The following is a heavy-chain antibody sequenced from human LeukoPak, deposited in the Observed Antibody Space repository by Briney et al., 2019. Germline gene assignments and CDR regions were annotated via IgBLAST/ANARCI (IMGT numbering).Heavy chain of an antibody. J-gene: IGHJ4*02. V-gene: IGHV1-2*06. CDR3: ARANNQYSTGWSFFDY. CDR2: INPNSGGT. Sequence: GASVKVSYKASGYTFTGSYMHWVRQAPGQGLEWMGRINPNSGGTNYAQKFQGRVTLTRDTSISTAYMELSRLGSDDSAIYYCARANNQYSTGWSFFDYWGQGTLVTVSS. D-gene: IGHD6-19*01. CDR1: GYTFTGSY.